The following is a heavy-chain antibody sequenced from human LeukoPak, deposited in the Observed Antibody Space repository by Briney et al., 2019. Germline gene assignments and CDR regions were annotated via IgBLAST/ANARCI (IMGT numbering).Heavy chain of an antibody. Sequence: PSETLSLTCPVSGGSISNYYYWSWIRQPPGKGLEWIGEINHSGSTNYNPSLRSRVTISVDTSKNQFSLKFTSMTAADTAVYYCARSSKTQWLSPGDGFDIWGRGTLVTVSS. D-gene: IGHD6-19*01. CDR3: ARSSKTQWLSPGDGFDI. CDR2: INHSGST. CDR1: GGSISNYYY. J-gene: IGHJ3*02. V-gene: IGHV4-34*01.